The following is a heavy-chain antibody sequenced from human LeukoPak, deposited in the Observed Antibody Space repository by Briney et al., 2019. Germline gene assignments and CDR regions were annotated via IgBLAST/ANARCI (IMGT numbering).Heavy chain of an antibody. CDR1: GFTFSSYA. CDR3: ASRIVGTPDYFDY. D-gene: IGHD1-26*01. J-gene: IGHJ4*02. CDR2: IRYDGSIK. V-gene: IGHV3-30*02. Sequence: GGSLRLSCAASGFTFSSYAMHWVRQAPGTGLEWVAFIRYDGSIKYYADSVKGRFTISRDNAKNSLYLQMNSLRAEDTAVYYCASRIVGTPDYFDYWGLGTLVTVSS.